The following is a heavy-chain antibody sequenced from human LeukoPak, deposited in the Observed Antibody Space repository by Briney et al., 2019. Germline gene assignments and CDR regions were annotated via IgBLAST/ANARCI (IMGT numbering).Heavy chain of an antibody. V-gene: IGHV3-9*01. D-gene: IGHD3-22*01. Sequence: PGRSLRLSCAASGFTFDDYAMRWVRQPPGKGLEWVSGISWNSGSIGYADSVKGRFTISRDNAKNSLYLQMNSLRAEDTALYYCAKDRADSSGYYYDYWGQGTLVTVSS. CDR3: AKDRADSSGYYYDY. J-gene: IGHJ4*02. CDR2: ISWNSGSI. CDR1: GFTFDDYA.